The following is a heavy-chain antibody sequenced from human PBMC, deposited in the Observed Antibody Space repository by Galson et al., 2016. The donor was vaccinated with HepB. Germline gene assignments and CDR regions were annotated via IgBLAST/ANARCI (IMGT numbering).Heavy chain of an antibody. V-gene: IGHV2-5*02. CDR3: ARRPVRFSHVFDP. CDR2: IYWDGER. CDR1: GFSLGTSGVG. J-gene: IGHJ5*01. Sequence: PALVKPTQTLTLTCSFSGFSLGTSGVGVGWIRQPPGQALEWLALIYWDGERRYSPSLQGRLTITKDTSENQVVLTMTNMNSADTGTYYCARRPVRFSHVFDPWGQGTLVTVSS. D-gene: IGHD4-17*01.